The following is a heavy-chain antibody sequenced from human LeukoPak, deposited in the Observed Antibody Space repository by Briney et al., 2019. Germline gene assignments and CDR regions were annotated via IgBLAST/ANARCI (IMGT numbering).Heavy chain of an antibody. Sequence: PSETLSLTCTVSGASITSYYWSWIRQPPGKGLEWIGEINHGGNTNYNPSLKSRVTISVDTSKNQFSLKLSSVTAADTAVYYCARGGKGATRVRFGYYYGMDVGAKGPTATVPS. V-gene: IGHV4-34*01. CDR1: GASITSYY. CDR3: ARGGKGATRVRFGYYYGMDV. CDR2: INHGGNT. D-gene: IGHD5-12*01. J-gene: IGHJ6*04.